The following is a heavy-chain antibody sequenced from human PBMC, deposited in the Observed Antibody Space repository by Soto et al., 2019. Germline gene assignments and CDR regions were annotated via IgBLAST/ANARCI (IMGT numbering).Heavy chain of an antibody. CDR1: GFTFSSYG. D-gene: IGHD2-21*01. V-gene: IGHV3-30*18. CDR2: ISYDVSIK. J-gene: IGHJ4*02. Sequence: GGSLRLSCAASGFTFSSYGMHWVRQAPGKGLEWVAVISYDVSIKYYADSVKGRFTISRDNSKNTLYLQMNSLRAEDTAVYYCAKVQYCGGDRYAPTFDYWGQGTLVTVSS. CDR3: AKVQYCGGDRYAPTFDY.